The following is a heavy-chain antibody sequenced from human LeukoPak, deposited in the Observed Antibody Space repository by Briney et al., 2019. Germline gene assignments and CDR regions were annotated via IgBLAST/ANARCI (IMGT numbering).Heavy chain of an antibody. V-gene: IGHV1-69*04. J-gene: IGHJ4*02. D-gene: IGHD3-10*01. CDR1: EDTFSTFA. CDR2: VIPLLDRE. CDR3: AREITIIRGVVYFDH. Sequence: GASVKVSCKTSEDTFSTFAISWVRKAPGQGLEWMGRVIPLLDRENYAQNFEGRVTITADKSTTTAYMELSGLRFEDAAIYYCAREITIIRGVVYFDHWGQGTPVTVSS.